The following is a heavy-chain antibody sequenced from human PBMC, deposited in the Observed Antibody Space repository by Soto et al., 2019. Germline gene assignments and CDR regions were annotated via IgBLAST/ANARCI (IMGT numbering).Heavy chain of an antibody. D-gene: IGHD1-20*01. V-gene: IGHV3-7*01. CDR1: GFSISGYW. CDR2: IKQDGSEE. Sequence: EVQLVESGGGLVQPGGYLRLSCAASGFSISGYWMSWVRQAPGKGLAWVANIKQDGSEEYYVDSLKGRFTISRDNAKNSLYLQMNSLRVEDTALYYCVRDNSRGFWGQGTLVTVSS. J-gene: IGHJ4*02. CDR3: VRDNSRGF.